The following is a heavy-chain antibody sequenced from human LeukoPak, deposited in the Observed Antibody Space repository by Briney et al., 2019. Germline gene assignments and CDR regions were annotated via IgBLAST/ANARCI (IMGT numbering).Heavy chain of an antibody. J-gene: IGHJ4*02. CDR3: ARAAYYYDSSGYYAARYYFDY. CDR2: INHSGST. CDR1: GGSFSGYY. V-gene: IGHV4-34*01. Sequence: SETLSLTCAVYGGSFSGYYWSWIRQPPGKGLEWIGEINHSGSTNYNPSLKSRVTISVDTSKNQFSLKLSSVTAADTAVYCCARAAYYYDSSGYYAARYYFDYWGQGTLVTVSS. D-gene: IGHD3-22*01.